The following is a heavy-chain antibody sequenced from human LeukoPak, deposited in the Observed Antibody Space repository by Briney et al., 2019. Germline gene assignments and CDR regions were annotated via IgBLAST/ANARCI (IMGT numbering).Heavy chain of an antibody. CDR3: ARDGKEDYYDSSGYYLPFDY. D-gene: IGHD3-22*01. Sequence: SETLSLTCAVYGGSFNGYYWTWIRQPPGKGLEWIGEINHSGGTDYNPSLKSRVTISVDTSKNQFSLKLSSVTAADTAVYYCARDGKEDYYDSSGYYLPFDYWGQGTLVTVSS. V-gene: IGHV4-34*01. CDR1: GGSFNGYY. CDR2: INHSGGT. J-gene: IGHJ4*02.